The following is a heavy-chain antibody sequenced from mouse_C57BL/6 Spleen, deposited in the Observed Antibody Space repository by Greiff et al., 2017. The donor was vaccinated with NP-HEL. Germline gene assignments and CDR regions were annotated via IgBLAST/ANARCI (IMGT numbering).Heavy chain of an antibody. J-gene: IGHJ2*01. CDR2: INPNNGGT. V-gene: IGHV1-22*01. CDR1: GYTFTDYN. Sequence: VQLKQSGPELVKPGASVKMSCKASGYTFTDYNMHWVKQSHGKSLEWIGYINPNNGGTSYNQKFKGKATLTVNKSSSTAYMELRSLTSEDSAVYYCASTYYYGSNFDYWGQGTTLTVSS. CDR3: ASTYYYGSNFDY. D-gene: IGHD1-1*01.